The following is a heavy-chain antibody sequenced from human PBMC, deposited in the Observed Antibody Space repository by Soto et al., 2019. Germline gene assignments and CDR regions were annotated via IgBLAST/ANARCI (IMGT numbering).Heavy chain of an antibody. V-gene: IGHV3-30-3*01. Sequence: QVQLVESGGGVVQPGRSLRLSCAASGFTFSSYAMHWVRQAPGKGLEWVAVISYDGSNKYYADSVKGLFTISRDNSKNTLYLQMNSLRAEDTAVYYCARGGYCSSTSCLTQYGMDVWGQGTTVTVSS. J-gene: IGHJ6*02. CDR3: ARGGYCSSTSCLTQYGMDV. D-gene: IGHD2-2*01. CDR2: ISYDGSNK. CDR1: GFTFSSYA.